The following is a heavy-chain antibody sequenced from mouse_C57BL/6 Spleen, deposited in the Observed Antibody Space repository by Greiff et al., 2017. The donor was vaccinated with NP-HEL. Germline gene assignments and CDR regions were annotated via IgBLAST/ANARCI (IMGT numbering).Heavy chain of an antibody. V-gene: IGHV1-54*01. CDR3: ERWGEGYLDV. CDR1: GYAFTNYL. D-gene: IGHD2-13*01. Sequence: VQLQQSGAELVRPGTSVKVSCKASGYAFTNYLIEWVKQRPGQGLEWIGVINPGSGGTNYNEKFKGKAALTADKSSSTAYLQLSSLTSEDSAVYFCERWGEGYLDVWGRGTTVTVSS. CDR2: INPGSGGT. J-gene: IGHJ1*03.